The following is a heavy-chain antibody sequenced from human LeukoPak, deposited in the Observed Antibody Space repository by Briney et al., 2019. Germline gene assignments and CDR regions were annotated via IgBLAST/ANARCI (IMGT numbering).Heavy chain of an antibody. CDR3: ARWYCSGWAFDS. Sequence: SETLSLTCTASGGTISSYYWHWVRQPPGKGLEWIGYIHDSGSTKYNPSLKSRVTISVDTSKNQFSLKLSSVTAADTAVYYCARWYCSGWAFDSWGQGTLVTVSS. D-gene: IGHD6-19*01. CDR2: IHDSGST. CDR1: GGTISSYY. V-gene: IGHV4-59*08. J-gene: IGHJ4*02.